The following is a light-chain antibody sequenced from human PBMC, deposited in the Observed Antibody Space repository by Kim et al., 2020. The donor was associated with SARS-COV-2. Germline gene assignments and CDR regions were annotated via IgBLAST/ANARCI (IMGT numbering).Light chain of an antibody. J-gene: IGLJ2*01. Sequence: QSALTQPASVSGSPGQSITISCTGTSSDVGGYNYVSWYQQHPGKAPKLMIYDVSNRPSGVSNRFSGSKSGNTASLTIYGLQAEDEADYYCSSYTSSSTLVVFGGGTQLTV. V-gene: IGLV2-14*03. CDR3: SSYTSSSTLVV. CDR2: DVS. CDR1: SSDVGGYNY.